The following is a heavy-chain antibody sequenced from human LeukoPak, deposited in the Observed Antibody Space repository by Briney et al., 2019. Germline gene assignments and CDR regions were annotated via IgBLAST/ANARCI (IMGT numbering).Heavy chain of an antibody. V-gene: IGHV1-8*03. CDR2: MNPNSGNT. J-gene: IGHJ6*03. Sequence: ASVKVSCKAPGYTFTSYDINWVRQATGQGLEWMGWMNPNSGNTGYAQKFQGRVTITRNTSISTAYMELSSLRSEDTAVYYCARGHQVVWGSYRYYYYYYMDVWGKGTTVTVSS. CDR1: GYTFTSYD. CDR3: ARGHQVVWGSYRYYYYYYMDV. D-gene: IGHD3-16*02.